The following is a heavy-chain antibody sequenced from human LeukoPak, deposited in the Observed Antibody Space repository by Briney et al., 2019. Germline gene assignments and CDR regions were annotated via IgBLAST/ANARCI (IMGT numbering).Heavy chain of an antibody. V-gene: IGHV3-23*01. J-gene: IGHJ4*02. CDR2: IGGNGDDT. D-gene: IGHD3-10*01. CDR1: GFTFRSYA. CDR3: GDPPHSGY. Sequence: GVSLRLSCAASGFTFRSYAMSWVRQAPGKGLEWVSTIGGNGDDTYYADSVKGRFTIFRDNSKNTLYLQMNSLRAEDTAIYYCGDPPHSGYWGQGTLVTVSS.